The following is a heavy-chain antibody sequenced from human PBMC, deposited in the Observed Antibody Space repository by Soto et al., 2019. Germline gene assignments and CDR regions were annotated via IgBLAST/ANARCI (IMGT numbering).Heavy chain of an antibody. V-gene: IGHV3-74*01. CDR3: ARVRALPATGYYYYYYGMDV. CDR1: GFTFSSYW. D-gene: IGHD3-9*01. J-gene: IGHJ6*02. CDR2: INSDGSST. Sequence: GVLRLSCAASGFTFSSYWMHWVRQAPGKGLVWVSRINSDGSSTSYADSVKGRFTISRDNAKNTLYLQMNSLRAEDTAVYYCARVRALPATGYYYYYYGMDVWGQGTTVTVS.